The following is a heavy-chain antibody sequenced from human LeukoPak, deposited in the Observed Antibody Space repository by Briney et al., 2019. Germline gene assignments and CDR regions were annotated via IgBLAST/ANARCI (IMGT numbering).Heavy chain of an antibody. CDR3: ITDPGAWAPI. J-gene: IGHJ3*02. V-gene: IGHV3-15*01. CDR2: IKSKTDGETT. D-gene: IGHD1-26*01. Sequence: GGSLRLSCVGSGLTFSNAWMSWVRQASGSGLEWVGRIKSKTDGETTDYAAPVKGRFTISRDDSKNTLYLQMNRLNIGDTAVYYCITDPGAWAPIWGQGTMVTVSS. CDR1: GLTFSNAW.